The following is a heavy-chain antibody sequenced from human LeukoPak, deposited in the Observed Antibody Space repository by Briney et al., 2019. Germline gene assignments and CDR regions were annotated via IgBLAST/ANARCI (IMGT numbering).Heavy chain of an antibody. V-gene: IGHV1-2*06. D-gene: IGHD3-10*01. CDR3: ARDYKDY. Sequence: ASVKVSCKASGYTFTGYYIHWVRQAPGQGLERMGQINPNNGDADYAQKFQGRVTMTRDTSISTAYMELSRLRSDDTAVYYCARDYKDYWGQGTLVTVSS. CDR2: INPNNGDA. J-gene: IGHJ4*02. CDR1: GYTFTGYY.